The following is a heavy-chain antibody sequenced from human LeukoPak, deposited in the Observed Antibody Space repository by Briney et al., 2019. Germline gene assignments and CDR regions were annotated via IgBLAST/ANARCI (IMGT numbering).Heavy chain of an antibody. V-gene: IGHV3-30*03. CDR1: GFTLRSYG. CDR3: ARDAGTWGYGYNFDY. CDR2: ISHDGNDK. Sequence: PGGSLRLSCAASGFTLRSYGMHWVRQAPGKGLEWVAVISHDGNDKYYEDSLKGRFTISRDNSKNTLYLEMNSLRAEDTAVYYCARDAGTWGYGYNFDYWGQGILVSVSS. D-gene: IGHD1-14*01. J-gene: IGHJ4*02.